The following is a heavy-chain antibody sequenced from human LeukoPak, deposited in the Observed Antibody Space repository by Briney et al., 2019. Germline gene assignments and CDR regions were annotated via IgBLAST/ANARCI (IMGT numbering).Heavy chain of an antibody. V-gene: IGHV3-23*01. D-gene: IGHD3-22*01. CDR2: ISGGAGST. CDR1: GFTFTSYA. Sequence: GGSLRLSCAASGFTFTSYAMHWVRQAPGKGLEWVSAISGGAGSTYYTDSVKGRFTISRDNSKSTLYLQMNNLRAEDAAVYYCARHGGMVVIITLASWGQGTLVTVSS. CDR3: ARHGGMVVIITLAS. J-gene: IGHJ4*02.